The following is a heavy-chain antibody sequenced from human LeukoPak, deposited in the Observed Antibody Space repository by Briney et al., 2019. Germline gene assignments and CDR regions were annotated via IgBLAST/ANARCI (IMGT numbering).Heavy chain of an antibody. V-gene: IGHV3-21*01. CDR1: GFTFSSYS. CDR2: IRSSSSYI. D-gene: IGHD3-10*01. CDR3: ARGTRITIAQSPSRDMYI. J-gene: IGHJ6*03. Sequence: GGSLRLSCAASGFTFSSYSMNWVRQAPGKGLEWVSSIRSSSSYIYYADSVKGRFTISRDNAKNSLYLQMNSLRAEDTAVYYCARGTRITIAQSPSRDMYISGKRNTVTVSS.